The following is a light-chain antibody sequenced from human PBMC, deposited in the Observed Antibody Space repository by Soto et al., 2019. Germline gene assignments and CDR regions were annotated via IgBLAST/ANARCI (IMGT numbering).Light chain of an antibody. Sequence: QSVLTQPPSASGTPGQRVSISCSGSRPNIGSNFVNWYRQLPGTAPTLLIHTNDQRPSGVPGRFSGSKSGASASLAISGLKSEDEADYFCAAWDDDLNVLVFGGGTKLTVL. CDR2: TND. V-gene: IGLV1-44*01. J-gene: IGLJ2*01. CDR1: RPNIGSNF. CDR3: AAWDDDLNVLV.